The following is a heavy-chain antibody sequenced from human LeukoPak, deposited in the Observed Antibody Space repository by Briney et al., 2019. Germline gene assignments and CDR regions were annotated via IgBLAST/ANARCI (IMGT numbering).Heavy chain of an antibody. J-gene: IGHJ4*02. CDR2: ISSGSSTI. Sequence: GGSLRLSCAASGFTFSTYSMNWVRQAPGKGLEWVSYISSGSSTIYYAESVKGRFTISRDNAKNSLYLQMNSLRDEDTAVYYCARAASSGIAVAEDYWGQGTLDTVSS. CDR3: ARAASSGIAVAEDY. CDR1: GFTFSTYS. V-gene: IGHV3-48*02. D-gene: IGHD6-19*01.